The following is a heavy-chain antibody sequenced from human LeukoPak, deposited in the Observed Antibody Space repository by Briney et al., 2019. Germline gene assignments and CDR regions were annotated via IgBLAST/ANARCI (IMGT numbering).Heavy chain of an antibody. CDR2: IRSKAYGGTA. D-gene: IGHD2-15*01. J-gene: IGHJ4*02. CDR3: SRMIYCSGGSCSSDY. CDR1: RFTFGDYA. V-gene: IGHV3-49*04. Sequence: GRSLRLSCTASRFTFGDYAMTWVRQAPGKGLEWVGFIRSKAYGGTAEYAASVKGRFTISRDDSKSIAYLQMNSLETEDTAVYFCSRMIYCSGGSCSSDYGGQGTLVTVSS.